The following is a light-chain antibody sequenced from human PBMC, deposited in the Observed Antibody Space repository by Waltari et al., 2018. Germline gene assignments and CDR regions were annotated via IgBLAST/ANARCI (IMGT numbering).Light chain of an antibody. CDR3: QVWDTPSDHVV. J-gene: IGLJ3*02. Sequence: SYVLTQPPSVSVAPGQTARMTCGGNNIAMKTVHWYQQKPGQAPVLVVYDDRDRPPGIPEGCSGANSGNAAILTSGGVEAGDGADYYCQVWDTPSDHVVFGGGTRLTVL. V-gene: IGLV3-21*02. CDR1: NIAMKT. CDR2: DDR.